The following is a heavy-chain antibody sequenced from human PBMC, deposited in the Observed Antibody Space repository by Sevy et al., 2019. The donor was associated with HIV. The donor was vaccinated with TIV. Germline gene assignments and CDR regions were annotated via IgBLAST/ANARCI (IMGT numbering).Heavy chain of an antibody. CDR2: IYYSGST. Sequence: SETLSLTCTVSGGSISSYYWSWIRQPPGKGLEWIGYIYYSGSTNYNPSLKSRVTISVDTSKNQFSLKLSSVTAADTAVYYCARENGDYYGSGSYVWGWFDPRGQGTLVTVSS. D-gene: IGHD3-10*01. J-gene: IGHJ5*02. CDR3: ARENGDYYGSGSYVWGWFDP. CDR1: GGSISSYY. V-gene: IGHV4-59*01.